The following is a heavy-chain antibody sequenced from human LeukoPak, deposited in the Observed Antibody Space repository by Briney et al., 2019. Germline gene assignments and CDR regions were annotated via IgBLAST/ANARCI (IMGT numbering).Heavy chain of an antibody. CDR2: INTNTGNP. CDR1: GYTFSSYA. CDR3: ARDRRYSGSYYYFDY. D-gene: IGHD1-26*01. V-gene: IGHV7-4-1*02. Sequence: GASVKVSCKASGYTFSSYAMNWVRQAPGQGLEWMGWINTNTGNPTYAQGFTGRFVFSLDTSVSTAYLQINSLKAEDTAVYYCARDRRYSGSYYYFDYWGQGTLVTVSS. J-gene: IGHJ4*02.